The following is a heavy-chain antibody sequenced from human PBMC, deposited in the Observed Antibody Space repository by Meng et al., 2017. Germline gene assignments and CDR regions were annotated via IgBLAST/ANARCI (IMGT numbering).Heavy chain of an antibody. J-gene: IGHJ4*02. D-gene: IGHD7-27*01. CDR1: VFSLSTGGGG. Sequence: TWTGSAPTLVKPTHSLPLTFIFYVFSLSTGGGGVGWIRQPPGKALEGLALIYWDDDTRYSPSLKSRLSITKDTSKNQVFLTMTNMDTVDTATYYCAHRSSAWAFDSWGQGTLVTVSS. CDR3: AHRSSAWAFDS. V-gene: IGHV2-5*02. CDR2: IYWDDDT.